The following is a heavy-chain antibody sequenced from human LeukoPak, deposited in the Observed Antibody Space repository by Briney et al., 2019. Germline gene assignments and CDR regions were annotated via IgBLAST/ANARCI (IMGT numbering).Heavy chain of an antibody. CDR3: AKQGLVPATAGD. J-gene: IGHJ4*02. Sequence: PGGSLRLSRAASGFTFSTSVMHWVRQAPGKGLEWLSFIRFDGSEKYYADSVKARFSISRDNSMNTLYLQMNSLRPEDTAVYYCAKQGLVPATAGDWGQGTLVTVSS. V-gene: IGHV3-30*02. D-gene: IGHD2-2*01. CDR1: GFTFSTSV. CDR2: IRFDGSEK.